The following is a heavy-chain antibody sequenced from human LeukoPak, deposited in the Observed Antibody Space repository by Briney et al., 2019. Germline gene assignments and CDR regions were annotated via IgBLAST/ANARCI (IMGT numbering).Heavy chain of an antibody. D-gene: IGHD3-9*01. Sequence: SETLSLTCAVYGGSFSGYYWSWIRQPPGKGLEWIGEINHSGSTNYNPSLKSRVTISVDTSKNQFSLKLSSVTAADTAVYYCAGRPTYYDILTGYEATQTSYYYYGMDVWGQGTTVTVSS. V-gene: IGHV4-34*01. CDR2: INHSGST. CDR3: AGRPTYYDILTGYEATQTSYYYYGMDV. CDR1: GGSFSGYY. J-gene: IGHJ6*02.